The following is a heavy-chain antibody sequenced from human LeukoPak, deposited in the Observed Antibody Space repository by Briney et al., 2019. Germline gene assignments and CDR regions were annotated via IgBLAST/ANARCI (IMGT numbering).Heavy chain of an antibody. Sequence: GGSLRLSCAGSGFTFSGYWMTWVRQAPGKGLEWVANINQDGSEKYYVDSLKGRFTISRDNAKNSLFLQMNSLRAEDTAVYYCARGSPPTHWYFDLWGRGTLVTVSS. CDR2: INQDGSEK. V-gene: IGHV3-7*01. CDR3: ARGSPPTHWYFDL. J-gene: IGHJ2*01. CDR1: GFTFSGYW.